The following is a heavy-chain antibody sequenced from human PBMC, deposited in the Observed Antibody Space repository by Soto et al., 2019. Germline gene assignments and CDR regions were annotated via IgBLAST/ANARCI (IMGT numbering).Heavy chain of an antibody. CDR1: GFTFSSYS. V-gene: IGHV3-48*02. Sequence: PGGSLRLSCAASGFTFSSYSMNWVRQAPGKGLEWVSYISSSSSTIYYADSVKGRFTISRDNAKNSLYLQMNSLRDEDTAVYYCARSSGIDTIFGVALYYYGMDVWGQGTKVTVSS. CDR3: ARSSGIDTIFGVALYYYGMDV. D-gene: IGHD3-3*01. J-gene: IGHJ6*02. CDR2: ISSSSSTI.